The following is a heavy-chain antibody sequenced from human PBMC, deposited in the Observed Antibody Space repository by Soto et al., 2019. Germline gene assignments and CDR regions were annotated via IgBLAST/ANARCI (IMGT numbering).Heavy chain of an antibody. CDR2: ITSSGTTI. J-gene: IGHJ4*02. CDR3: AKTHDSGGYPKYYFDY. V-gene: IGHV3-48*02. CDR1: GFTFNTYS. Sequence: GGSLRLSCVASGFTFNTYSMNWVRQAPGKGLEWVSYITSSGTTIYYADSVKGRFTISRDNAMNSLYLQMNSLRDEDTAVYYCAKTHDSGGYPKYYFDYWGPGTLVTVSS. D-gene: IGHD3-22*01.